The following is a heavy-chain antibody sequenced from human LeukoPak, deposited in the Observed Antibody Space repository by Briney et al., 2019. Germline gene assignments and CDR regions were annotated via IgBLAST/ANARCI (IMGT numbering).Heavy chain of an antibody. D-gene: IGHD1-7*01. CDR1: GFTFSSYA. V-gene: IGHV3-23*01. J-gene: IGHJ4*02. CDR3: ARVADITGTPKAPLGY. Sequence: QRGGPLRLSCAACGFTFSSYAMSWARQAPGKGLEWVSAISGSGGSTYYADSVKGRFTISRDNSKSTLYLQMNSLRAEDTAVYYCARVADITGTPKAPLGYWGQGTLVTVSS. CDR2: ISGSGGST.